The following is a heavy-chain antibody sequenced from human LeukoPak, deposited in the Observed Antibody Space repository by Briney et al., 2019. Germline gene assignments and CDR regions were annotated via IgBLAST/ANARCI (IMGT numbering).Heavy chain of an antibody. CDR1: GYSFTNNW. V-gene: IGHV5-51*01. D-gene: IGHD5-18*01. Sequence: GESLKISCKGSGYSFTNNWITWVRQMPGKGLEWMAIIFPGNSDTIYSPSFQGQVTISADKSISTAYLQWRGLKASDTAMYYCVRHNNYALDYWGQGTLVTVSS. CDR2: IFPGNSDT. J-gene: IGHJ4*02. CDR3: VRHNNYALDY.